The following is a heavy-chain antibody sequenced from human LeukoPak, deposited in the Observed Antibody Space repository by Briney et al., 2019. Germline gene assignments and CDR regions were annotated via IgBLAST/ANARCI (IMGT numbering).Heavy chain of an antibody. J-gene: IGHJ6*02. Sequence: GGSLRLSCAASGFTFSSYSMNWVRQAPGKGLEWVSYISSSSRTIYYADSVKGRFTISRDNSKNTLYLQMNSLRAEDTAVYYCAKDRAYYDSSGQYYYYGMDVWGQGTTVTVSS. V-gene: IGHV3-48*01. D-gene: IGHD3-22*01. CDR3: AKDRAYYDSSGQYYYYGMDV. CDR1: GFTFSSYS. CDR2: ISSSSRTI.